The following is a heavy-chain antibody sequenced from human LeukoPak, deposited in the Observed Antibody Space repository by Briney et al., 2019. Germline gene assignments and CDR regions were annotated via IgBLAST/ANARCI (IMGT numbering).Heavy chain of an antibody. CDR2: ISRSSSSI. CDR1: GFTFSNYN. Sequence: PGGSLRLSCAASGFTFSNYNMNWVRQAPGKGLEWVSSISRSSSSIYYADSVKGRFTISRDNAKNSLSLQMNSLRAEDTALYYCTTDLRRWLQPFDYWGQGTLVTVSS. V-gene: IGHV3-21*01. D-gene: IGHD5-24*01. J-gene: IGHJ4*02. CDR3: TTDLRRWLQPFDY.